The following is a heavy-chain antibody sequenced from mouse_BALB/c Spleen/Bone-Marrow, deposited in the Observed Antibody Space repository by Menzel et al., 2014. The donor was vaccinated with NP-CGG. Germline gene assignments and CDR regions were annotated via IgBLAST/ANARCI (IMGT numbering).Heavy chain of an antibody. Sequence: VQLQQSGAELVKPGASVKLSCKASGYTFTSYWMHWVKQRPGEGLEWIGEIDPGTGRTDYNKKFKSRATLTVDKSSSTAYMHLSSLTSEDSAVYYCARINGYDYWGQGITLTASS. V-gene: IGHV1S81*02. CDR1: GYTFTSYW. J-gene: IGHJ2*01. D-gene: IGHD2-2*01. CDR3: ARINGYDY. CDR2: IDPGTGRT.